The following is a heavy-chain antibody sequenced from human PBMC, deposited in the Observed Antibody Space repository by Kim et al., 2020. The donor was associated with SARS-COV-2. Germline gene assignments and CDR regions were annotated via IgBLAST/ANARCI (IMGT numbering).Heavy chain of an antibody. Sequence: GGSLRLSCAASGFTFNIYSMGWVRQAPGKGLEWVSYITPDTSRIYYADSVKGRFTMSRDNAKNSVYLQMNSLRDEDTAVYYCARSPHYRFDLWGQGTLVTVSS. CDR3: ARSPHYRFDL. J-gene: IGHJ4*02. V-gene: IGHV3-48*02. CDR1: GFTFNIYS. D-gene: IGHD1-26*01. CDR2: ITPDTSRI.